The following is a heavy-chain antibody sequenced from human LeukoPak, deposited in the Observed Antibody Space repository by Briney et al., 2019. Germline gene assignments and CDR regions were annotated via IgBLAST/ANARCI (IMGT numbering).Heavy chain of an antibody. CDR1: GFTFSNAW. CDR2: IKSKTDGGTT. Sequence: GGSLRLSCAASGFTFSNAWMSWVRQAPGKGLEWVGRIKSKTDGGTTDYAAPMKGRFTISRDDSKNTLYLQMNSLRAEDTAVYYCARETYGDYWAPNTGPFDYWGQGTLVTVSS. D-gene: IGHD4-17*01. CDR3: ARETYGDYWAPNTGPFDY. J-gene: IGHJ4*02. V-gene: IGHV3-15*01.